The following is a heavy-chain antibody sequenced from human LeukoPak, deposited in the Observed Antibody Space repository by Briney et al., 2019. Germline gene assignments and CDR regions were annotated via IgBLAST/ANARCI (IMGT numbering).Heavy chain of an antibody. Sequence: ASVKVSCKASGYTFTSYGISWVRQAPGQGLEWMGWISAYNGNTNYAQKLPGRVTMTTDTSTSTAYMELRSLRSDDTAVYYCARDKQGDILTGFVSFDYWGQGTLVTVSS. J-gene: IGHJ4*02. CDR2: ISAYNGNT. CDR1: GYTFTSYG. V-gene: IGHV1-18*04. CDR3: ARDKQGDILTGFVSFDY. D-gene: IGHD3-9*01.